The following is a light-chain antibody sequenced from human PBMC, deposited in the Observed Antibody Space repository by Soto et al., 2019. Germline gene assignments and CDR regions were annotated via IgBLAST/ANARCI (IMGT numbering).Light chain of an antibody. V-gene: IGLV2-11*01. CDR3: CSYAGGYTHYV. CDR1: SSDVGGFNY. J-gene: IGLJ1*01. Sequence: QSALTQPPSVSGSPGQSVTISCTGTSSDVGGFNYVSWYQHHPGKAPKLMIYDVSKRPSGVPDRFSGSKSGNTASLTISGLQAEDAADSYCCSYAGGYTHYVFATGTKVTVL. CDR2: DVS.